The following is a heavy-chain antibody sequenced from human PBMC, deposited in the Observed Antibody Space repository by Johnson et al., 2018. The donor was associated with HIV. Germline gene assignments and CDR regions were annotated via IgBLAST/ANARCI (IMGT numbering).Heavy chain of an antibody. J-gene: IGHJ3*02. CDR3: ARGTGTDDAFDI. D-gene: IGHD1-1*01. CDR2: ISYDGSNQ. V-gene: IGHV3-30*14. CDR1: GFTFSSYA. Sequence: QVQLVESGGGLVQPGGSLRLSCAASGFTFSSYAMHWVRQAPGKGLEWVAVISYDGSNQYYADSVKGRFTISRDNSKNTVFLQMNSLRAEDTAVYYCARGTGTDDAFDIWGQGTMVTVSS.